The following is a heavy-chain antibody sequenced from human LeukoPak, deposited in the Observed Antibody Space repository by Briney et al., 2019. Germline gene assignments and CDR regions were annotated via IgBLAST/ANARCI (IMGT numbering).Heavy chain of an antibody. D-gene: IGHD2-2*01. J-gene: IGHJ3*02. V-gene: IGHV4-59*01. CDR3: ARPCSSTSCQFYDAFDI. Sequence: PSETLSLTCTVSGGSISSYYWSWIRQPPGKGLEWIGYIYYSGSTNYNPSLKNRVTISVDTSKNQFSLKLSSVTAADTAVYYCARPCSSTSCQFYDAFDIWGQGTMVTVSS. CDR2: IYYSGST. CDR1: GGSISSYY.